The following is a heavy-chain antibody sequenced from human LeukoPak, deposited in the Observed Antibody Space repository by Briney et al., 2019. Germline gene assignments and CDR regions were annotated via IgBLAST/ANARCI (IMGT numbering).Heavy chain of an antibody. J-gene: IGHJ4*02. Sequence: PSETLSLTCTVSGDSITIYYWSWIRQPAGKGLEWIGRIYTTGSTNYNPSLKSRVTISVDTSENQFSLRLSSVTAADTAVYYCARGSLGREVSAFFKNWGQGILVTVSS. CDR2: IYTTGST. D-gene: IGHD5/OR15-5a*01. CDR1: GDSITIYY. V-gene: IGHV4-4*07. CDR3: ARGSLGREVSAFFKN.